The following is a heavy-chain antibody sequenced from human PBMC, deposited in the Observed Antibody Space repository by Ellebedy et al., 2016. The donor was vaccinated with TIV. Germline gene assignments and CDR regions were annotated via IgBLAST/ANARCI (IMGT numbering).Heavy chain of an antibody. J-gene: IGHJ1*01. CDR1: GFTFSSYA. D-gene: IGHD2-2*02. CDR2: IHGSGVST. Sequence: GGSLRLXCAASGFTFSSYAMSWVRQAPGKGLEWVSAIHGSGVSTYYADSVKGRFTISRDNSKNTLYLQMNSLRAEDTAVYYCAKDPGYCSSTSYYRYFQHWGQGTLVTVSS. CDR3: AKDPGYCSSTSYYRYFQH. V-gene: IGHV3-23*01.